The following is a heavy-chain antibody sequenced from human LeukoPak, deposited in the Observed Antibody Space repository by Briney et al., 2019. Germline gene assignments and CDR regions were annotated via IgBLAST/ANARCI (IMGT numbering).Heavy chain of an antibody. D-gene: IGHD3-3*01. J-gene: IGHJ4*02. CDR3: AREGSDFWSGYSKGYFDY. Sequence: PGGSLRLSCAVSGFTFSSYSMNWVRRAPGKGLEWVSYIGSSVSTRYYADSVKGRFTISRDNGKHSLYLQMNSLGAEDTAVYYCAREGSDFWSGYSKGYFDYWGQGTLVTVSS. CDR2: IGSSVSTR. V-gene: IGHV3-48*01. CDR1: GFTFSSYS.